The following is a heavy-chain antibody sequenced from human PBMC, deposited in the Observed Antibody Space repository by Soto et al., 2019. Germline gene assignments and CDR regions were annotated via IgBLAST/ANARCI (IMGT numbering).Heavy chain of an antibody. D-gene: IGHD2-2*01. CDR1: GGSISSGDYY. CDR3: AGGFSRFAPPGWFDP. V-gene: IGHV4-30-4*01. J-gene: IGHJ5*02. Sequence: QVQLQESGPGLVKPSQTLSLTCTVSGGSISSGDYYWSWIRQPPGKGLEWIGYIYYSGSTYYNPSLKRRVTISVDTSKNQFSLKLSSVTAADTAVYYCAGGFSRFAPPGWFDPWGQGTLVTVSS. CDR2: IYYSGST.